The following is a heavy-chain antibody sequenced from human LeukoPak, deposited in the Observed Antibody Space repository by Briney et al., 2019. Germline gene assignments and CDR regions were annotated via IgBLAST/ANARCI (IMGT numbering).Heavy chain of an antibody. CDR1: GYTFTSYY. CDR2: INPSGGST. J-gene: IGHJ6*03. V-gene: IGHV1-46*01. Sequence: ASVKVSCKASGYTFTSYYMHWVRQAPGQGLEWMGIINPSGGSTSYAQKFQGRVTMTRDMSTSTVYMELSSLRSEDTAVYYCATPKPDRYCSSTSCYAAVGGDDYYYMDVWGKGTTVTVSS. D-gene: IGHD2-2*01. CDR3: ATPKPDRYCSSTSCYAAVGGDDYYYMDV.